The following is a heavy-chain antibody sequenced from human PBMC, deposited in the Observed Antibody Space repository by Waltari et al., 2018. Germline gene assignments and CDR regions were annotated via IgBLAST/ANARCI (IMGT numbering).Heavy chain of an antibody. CDR3: ARHTSGYEPGYYYYGMDV. V-gene: IGHV4-38-2*01. J-gene: IGHJ6*02. CDR1: GSSISRGYY. D-gene: IGHD5-12*01. CDR2: IYHSGST. Sequence: QVQLQESGPGLVKPSETLSLTCPVSGSSISRGYYWGWIRQPPGKGLEWIGSIYHSGSTYYNPSLKSRVTISVDTSKNQFSLKLSSVTAADTAVYYCARHTSGYEPGYYYYGMDVWGQGTTVTVSS.